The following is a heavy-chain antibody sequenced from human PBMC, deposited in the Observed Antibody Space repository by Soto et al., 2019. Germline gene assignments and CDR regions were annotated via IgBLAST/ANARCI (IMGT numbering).Heavy chain of an antibody. D-gene: IGHD6-13*01. Sequence: QVQLRESGPGLLQASQTLSLVCTVSGGSVSSGSNYWSWIRQRPQGGLECLGYISYSGTTYYNPSLKSRVTISEYTSNNKLSLNVKSVTASDTAVYYCARSSGRAAAGTSGGMAVVGQGTTVT. J-gene: IGHJ6*02. V-gene: IGHV4-31*03. CDR2: ISYSGTT. CDR3: ARSSGRAAAGTSGGMAV. CDR1: GGSVSSGSNY.